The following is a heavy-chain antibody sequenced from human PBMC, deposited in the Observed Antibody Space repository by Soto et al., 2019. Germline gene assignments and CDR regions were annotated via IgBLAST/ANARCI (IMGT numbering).Heavy chain of an antibody. CDR3: ARVSTNSYYDFWSGYYTGPYYYYGMDV. D-gene: IGHD3-3*01. V-gene: IGHV3-7*03. Sequence: GGSLRLSCAASGFTFSSYWMSWVRQAPGKGLEWVANIKQDGSEKYYVDSVKGRFTISRDNAKNSLYLQMNSLRAEDTAVYYCARVSTNSYYDFWSGYYTGPYYYYGMDVWGQGTMVTVSS. J-gene: IGHJ6*02. CDR1: GFTFSSYW. CDR2: IKQDGSEK.